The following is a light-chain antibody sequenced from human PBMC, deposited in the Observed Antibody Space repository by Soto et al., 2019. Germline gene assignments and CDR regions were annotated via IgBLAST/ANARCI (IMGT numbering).Light chain of an antibody. Sequence: QSVLTQPPSASGTPGQRVTISCSGSSSNIGSNTVNWYQQLPGTAPKLLIYSNNQRPSGVPDRFSGSKSGTSASLAIRGLQSEDEADYYCAAWDDRLKEVFGGGTKLTVL. V-gene: IGLV1-44*01. CDR2: SNN. CDR1: SSNIGSNT. J-gene: IGLJ2*01. CDR3: AAWDDRLKEV.